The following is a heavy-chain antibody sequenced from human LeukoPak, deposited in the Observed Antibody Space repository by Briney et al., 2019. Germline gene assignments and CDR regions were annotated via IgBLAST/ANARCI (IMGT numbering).Heavy chain of an antibody. CDR3: AKGTHFILKWLFPDPQFDY. CDR1: GFTFSSYG. V-gene: IGHV3-33*06. CDR2: IWYDGSNK. Sequence: PGGSLRLSCAASGFTFSSYGMHWVRQAPGKGLEWVAVIWYDGSNKYYADSVKGRFTISRDISKNTLYLQMNSLRAEDTAVYYCAKGTHFILKWLFPDPQFDYWGQGTLVTVSS. D-gene: IGHD3-3*01. J-gene: IGHJ4*02.